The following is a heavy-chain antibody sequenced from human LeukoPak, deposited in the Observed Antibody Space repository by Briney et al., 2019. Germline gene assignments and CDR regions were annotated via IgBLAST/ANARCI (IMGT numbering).Heavy chain of an antibody. Sequence: HGDSLKISCKGSGYNLPNYWIGWVRQMPGKGLEWMGIIYPDDSDTRYNPSFEGQVTISADKSISTAYLQWSSLKASDTAMYYCARRLDTAMGDVFDIWGQGKMVTVSS. CDR2: IYPDDSDT. D-gene: IGHD5-18*01. V-gene: IGHV5-51*01. CDR1: GYNLPNYW. CDR3: ARRLDTAMGDVFDI. J-gene: IGHJ3*02.